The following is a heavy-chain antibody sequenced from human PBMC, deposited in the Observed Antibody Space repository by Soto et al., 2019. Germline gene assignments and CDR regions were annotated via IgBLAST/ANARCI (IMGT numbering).Heavy chain of an antibody. CDR2: ISSSSSTI. CDR1: GFTFSSYS. D-gene: IGHD6-19*01. CDR3: ARDGSSGSFDAFDI. J-gene: IGHJ3*02. Sequence: LRLSCAASGFTFSSYSMNWVRQAPGKGLEWVSYISSSSSTIYYADSVKGRFTISRDNAKNSLYLQMNSLRDEDTAVYYCARDGSSGSFDAFDIWGQGTMVTVSS. V-gene: IGHV3-48*02.